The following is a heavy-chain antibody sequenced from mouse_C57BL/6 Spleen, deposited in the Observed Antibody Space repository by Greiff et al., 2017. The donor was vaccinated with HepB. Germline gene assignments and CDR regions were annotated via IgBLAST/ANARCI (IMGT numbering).Heavy chain of an antibody. CDR2: IDPSDSYT. J-gene: IGHJ2*01. Sequence: QVQLKQPGAELVMPGASVKLSCKASGYTFTSYWMHWVKQRPGQGLEWIGEIDPSDSYTNYNQKFKGKSTLTVDKSSSTAYMQLSSLTSEDSAVYYCARSYYSNYFFDYWGQGTTLTVSS. V-gene: IGHV1-69*01. D-gene: IGHD2-5*01. CDR3: ARSYYSNYFFDY. CDR1: GYTFTSYW.